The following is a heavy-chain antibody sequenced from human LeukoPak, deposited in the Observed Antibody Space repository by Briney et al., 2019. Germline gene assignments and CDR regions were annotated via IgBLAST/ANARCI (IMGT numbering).Heavy chain of an antibody. D-gene: IGHD4-17*01. V-gene: IGHV1-69*13. CDR2: IIPIFGTA. CDR3: ARVGTDYGDYNDY. J-gene: IGHJ4*02. CDR1: GGTFSSYA. Sequence: RASVKVSCKASGGTFSSYAISWVRQAPGQGLEWMGGIIPIFGTANYAQKFQGRVTITADESTSTAYMELSSLRSEDTAVYYCARVGTDYGDYNDYWGQGTLVTVSS.